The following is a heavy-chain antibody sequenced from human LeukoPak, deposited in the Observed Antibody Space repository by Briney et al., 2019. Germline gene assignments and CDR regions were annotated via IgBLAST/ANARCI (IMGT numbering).Heavy chain of an antibody. CDR1: GFTFSSYG. CDR3: AKDIAQGYTFGSIEQDY. J-gene: IGHJ4*02. CDR2: IWYDGSNK. V-gene: IGHV3-33*06. D-gene: IGHD5-18*01. Sequence: GRSLRLSCAASGFTFSSYGMHWVRQAPGKGLEWVAVIWYDGSNKYYADSVKGRFTISTDNSKNTLYLQMNSLRAEDTAVYYCAKDIAQGYTFGSIEQDYWGQGTLVTVSS.